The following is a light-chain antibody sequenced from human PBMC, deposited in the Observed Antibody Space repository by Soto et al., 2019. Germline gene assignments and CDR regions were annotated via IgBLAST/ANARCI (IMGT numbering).Light chain of an antibody. Sequence: DIQMTQSPSSLSASVGDRVTITCRASPDISVYLAWYQQKPGKVPKLLIYSASTLQAGVPSRFSGSGSVTDFTLTISSLQPDDGATYYCQKFNTAPLTFGHGTRLEIK. J-gene: IGKJ5*01. CDR2: SAS. CDR1: PDISVY. CDR3: QKFNTAPLT. V-gene: IGKV1-27*01.